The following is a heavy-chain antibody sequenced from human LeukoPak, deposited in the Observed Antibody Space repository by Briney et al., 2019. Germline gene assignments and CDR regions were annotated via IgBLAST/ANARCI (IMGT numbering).Heavy chain of an antibody. CDR2: ISAGAGVI. J-gene: IGHJ4*02. Sequence: GGSLSISGAASGFTFSDYEMNWVRQAPEKGLECVSYISAGAGVIFYADSVKGRFSITRDNAKNSLFLQMNSLRAEDTAVYYCARVRTTDTLTGYKQELDYWGRGTLVTVSS. CDR3: ARVRTTDTLTGYKQELDY. CDR1: GFTFSDYE. V-gene: IGHV3-48*03. D-gene: IGHD3-9*01.